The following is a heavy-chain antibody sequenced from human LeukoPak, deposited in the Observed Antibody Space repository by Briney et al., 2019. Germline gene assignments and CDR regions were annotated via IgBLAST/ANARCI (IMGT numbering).Heavy chain of an antibody. J-gene: IGHJ4*02. Sequence: PGGSLRLSCAASGFTFDDYAMHWVRQAPGKGLEWVSGISWNSGSIGYADSVKGRFTISRDNAKNSLYLQMNSLRAEDTAVYYCAICTAAAQPIDYWGQGTLVTVSS. CDR3: AICTAAAQPIDY. D-gene: IGHD6-13*01. CDR1: GFTFDDYA. V-gene: IGHV3-9*01. CDR2: ISWNSGSI.